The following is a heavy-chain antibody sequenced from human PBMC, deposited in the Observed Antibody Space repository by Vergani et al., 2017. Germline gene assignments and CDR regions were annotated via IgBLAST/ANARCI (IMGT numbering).Heavy chain of an antibody. Sequence: QVHLQESGPGLVKPSETLSLTCTVSGGSISSYYWSWIRQPPGKGLEWIGYIYYSGSTNYNPSLKSRVTISVDTSKNQFSLKLSSVTAADTAVYYCARGFYGGNSCFDYWGQGTLVTVSS. CDR2: IYYSGST. J-gene: IGHJ4*02. CDR3: ARGFYGGNSCFDY. V-gene: IGHV4-59*01. CDR1: GGSISSYY. D-gene: IGHD4-23*01.